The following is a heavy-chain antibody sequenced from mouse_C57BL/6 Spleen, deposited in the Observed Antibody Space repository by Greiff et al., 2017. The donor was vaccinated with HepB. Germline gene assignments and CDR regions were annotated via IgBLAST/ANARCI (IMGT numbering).Heavy chain of an antibody. CDR1: GFTFSDYY. Sequence: DVKLVESEGGLVQPGSSMKLSCTASGFTFSDYYMAWVRQVPEKGLEWVANINYDGSSTYYLDSLKSRFIISRDNAKNILYLQMSRLKSEDTATYYCAREGLTGGFDYWGQGTTLTVSS. J-gene: IGHJ2*01. CDR2: INYDGSST. V-gene: IGHV5-16*01. D-gene: IGHD3-1*01. CDR3: AREGLTGGFDY.